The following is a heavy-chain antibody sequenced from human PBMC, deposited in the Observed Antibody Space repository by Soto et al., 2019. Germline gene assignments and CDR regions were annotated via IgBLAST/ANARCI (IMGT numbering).Heavy chain of an antibody. V-gene: IGHV3-48*01. CDR2: ISSSSSTI. Sequence: GGSLRLSCAASGFTFSSYSMNWVRQDPGKGLEWVSYISSSSSTIYYADSVKGRFTISRDNAKNSLYLQMNSLRAEDTAVYYCARDGRGYSSSWYLGYWAQGTLVTVSS. CDR3: ARDGRGYSSSWYLGY. J-gene: IGHJ4*02. CDR1: GFTFSSYS. D-gene: IGHD6-13*01.